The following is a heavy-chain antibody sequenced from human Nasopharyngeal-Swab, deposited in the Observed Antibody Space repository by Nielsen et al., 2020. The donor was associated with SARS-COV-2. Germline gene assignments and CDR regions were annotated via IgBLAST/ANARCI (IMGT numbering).Heavy chain of an antibody. D-gene: IGHD3-3*01. CDR3: AREFGVVRVDSD. V-gene: IGHV3-21*01. Sequence: GESLKISCAASGFTFSSYSMNWVRQAPGKGLEWVSSISSSSSYIYYADSVKGRFTISRDNAKNSLYLQMNSLRAEDTAVYYCAREFGVVRVDSDWGQGTLVTVSS. CDR2: ISSSSSYI. J-gene: IGHJ4*02. CDR1: GFTFSSYS.